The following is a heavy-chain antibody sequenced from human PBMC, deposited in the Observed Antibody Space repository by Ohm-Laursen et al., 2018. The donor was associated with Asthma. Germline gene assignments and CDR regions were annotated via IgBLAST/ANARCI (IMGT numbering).Heavy chain of an antibody. CDR1: GDSVSGGNYH. D-gene: IGHD3-22*01. CDR3: ARHSSSGVGYYGGYYLYGLDV. CDR2: VRDSGST. Sequence: PSQTLSLTCAVSGDSVSGGNYHWSWIRQPPGKGLEWIGYVRDSGSTNYNPSLKSRVSISADTSKNQYSLKVSSVTAAGTAVYFCARHSSSGVGYYGGYYLYGLDVWGQGTTVTVSS. V-gene: IGHV4-61*01. J-gene: IGHJ6*02.